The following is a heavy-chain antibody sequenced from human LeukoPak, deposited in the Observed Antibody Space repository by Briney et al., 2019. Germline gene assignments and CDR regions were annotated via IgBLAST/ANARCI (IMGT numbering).Heavy chain of an antibody. Sequence: SETLSLTCTVSGGSISSSSYYWGWIRQPPGKGLEWIVSIYYSGSTYYNPSLKSRVTISVDTSKNQFSLKLSSVTAADTAVYYCARRRIVVVPAAPPYNWFDPWGQGTLVTVSS. V-gene: IGHV4-39*01. CDR2: IYYSGST. CDR1: GGSISSSSYY. CDR3: ARRRIVVVPAAPPYNWFDP. D-gene: IGHD2-2*01. J-gene: IGHJ5*02.